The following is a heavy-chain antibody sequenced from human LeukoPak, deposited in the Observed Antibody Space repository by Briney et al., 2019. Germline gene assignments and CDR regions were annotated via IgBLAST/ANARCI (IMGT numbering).Heavy chain of an antibody. Sequence: GGSLRLSCVASGFTFSDFYMSWIRQAPGKGLEWVSYISGAGSTIHYAESVKGRFTISRDNAKNSLFLQMNSLRAEDTAAYYCARDMAENYYYYMDVWGKGITVTVSS. CDR2: ISGAGSTI. J-gene: IGHJ6*03. V-gene: IGHV3-11*01. CDR1: GFTFSDFY. D-gene: IGHD5-24*01. CDR3: ARDMAENYYYYMDV.